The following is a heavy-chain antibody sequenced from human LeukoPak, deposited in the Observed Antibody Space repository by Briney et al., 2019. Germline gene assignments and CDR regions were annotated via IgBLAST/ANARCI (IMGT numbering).Heavy chain of an antibody. Sequence: GRSLRLSCAASGFTFSSYAMHWVRQAPGKGLEWVAVISYDGSNKYYADSVKGRFTISRDNSKNTLYLQMNSLRAEDTAVYYCARDSLIQYGSGSYWGFDYWGQGILVTVSS. D-gene: IGHD3-10*01. CDR1: GFTFSSYA. CDR2: ISYDGSNK. V-gene: IGHV3-30-3*01. CDR3: ARDSLIQYGSGSYWGFDY. J-gene: IGHJ4*02.